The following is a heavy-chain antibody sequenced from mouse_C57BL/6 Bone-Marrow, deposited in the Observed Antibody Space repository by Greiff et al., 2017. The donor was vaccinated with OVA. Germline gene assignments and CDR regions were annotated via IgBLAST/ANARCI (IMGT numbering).Heavy chain of an antibody. Sequence: QVQLQQPGAELVKPGASVKVSCKASGYTFTSYWMHWVKQRPGQGLEWIGRIHPSDSDTNYNQKFKGKATLTVDKSSSTAYMQLSSLTSEDSAVYYCAIGRTLKGCAYWGQGTLVTVSA. J-gene: IGHJ3*01. V-gene: IGHV1-74*01. CDR1: GYTFTSYW. CDR2: IHPSDSDT. CDR3: AIGRTLKGCAY.